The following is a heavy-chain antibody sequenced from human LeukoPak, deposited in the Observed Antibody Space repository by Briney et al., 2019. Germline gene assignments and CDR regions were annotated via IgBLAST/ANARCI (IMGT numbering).Heavy chain of an antibody. J-gene: IGHJ4*02. D-gene: IGHD6-6*01. V-gene: IGHV3-7*01. CDR2: INQGGSET. CDR3: ARLIGGRTIYDY. CDR1: GFTFRTYW. Sequence: GGSLRLSCAASGFTFRTYWMSWVRQAPGKGLEWVASINQGGSETYYVESVKGRFTISRDNAMNSFFLQMNSLRAEDTAVYYCARLIGGRTIYDYWGQGTLVTVSS.